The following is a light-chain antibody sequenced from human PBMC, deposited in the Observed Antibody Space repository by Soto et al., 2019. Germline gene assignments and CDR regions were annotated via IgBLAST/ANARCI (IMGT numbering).Light chain of an antibody. J-gene: IGKJ1*01. CDR1: QDINNY. CDR3: QQYDNLPRT. Sequence: DIQMTQSPSSLSASVGYRVTITYQSSQDINNYLNWYQQKPGKAPKLLIYDASNLETGVPSRFSGSGSGTDFTFTITSLQPEDIATYSCQQYDNLPRTFGQGTKVEIK. V-gene: IGKV1-33*01. CDR2: DAS.